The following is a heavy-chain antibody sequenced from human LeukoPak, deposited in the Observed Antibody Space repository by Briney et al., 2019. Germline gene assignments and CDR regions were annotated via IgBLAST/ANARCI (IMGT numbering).Heavy chain of an antibody. J-gene: IGHJ4*02. Sequence: ASVKVSCKASGYTFIGYYLHWVRQAPGQGLEWMGIINPSGGSTSYAQKFQGRVTMTRDTSTSTVYMELSSLRSEDTAVYYCARDEGTTGSDYWGQGTLVTVSS. V-gene: IGHV1-46*01. D-gene: IGHD1-1*01. CDR2: INPSGGST. CDR1: GYTFIGYY. CDR3: ARDEGTTGSDY.